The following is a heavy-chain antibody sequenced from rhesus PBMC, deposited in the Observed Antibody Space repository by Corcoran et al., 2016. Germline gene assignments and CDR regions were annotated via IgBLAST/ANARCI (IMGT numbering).Heavy chain of an antibody. CDR3: ARFEGTVDY. CDR1: GFTFSDYI. D-gene: IGHD1-44*01. Sequence: EVQLVESGGGLAKHGGSLRLSCAGSGFTFSDYIMDWGRKAPGKWLEFVSRISCGGDKSWYAVSVKDRFTISRENVKRTLYLQMDGLRVEDTAVYYCARFEGTVDYWGQGFLVTVSS. J-gene: IGHJ4*01. CDR2: ISCGGDKS. V-gene: IGHV3-178*01.